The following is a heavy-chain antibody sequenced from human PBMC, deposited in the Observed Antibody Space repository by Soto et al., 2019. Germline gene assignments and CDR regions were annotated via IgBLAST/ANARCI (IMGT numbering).Heavy chain of an antibody. CDR3: AKIPHSSSWYLGAFDI. CDR2: ISGSGGST. D-gene: IGHD6-13*01. Sequence: EVQLLESGGGLVQPGGSLRLSCAASGFTFSSYAMSWVRQAPGKGLEWVSAISGSGGSTYYADSVKGRFTISRNNSKNTLYRQMNSLRAEDTAVYYCAKIPHSSSWYLGAFDIWGQGTMVTVSS. V-gene: IGHV3-23*01. J-gene: IGHJ3*02. CDR1: GFTFSSYA.